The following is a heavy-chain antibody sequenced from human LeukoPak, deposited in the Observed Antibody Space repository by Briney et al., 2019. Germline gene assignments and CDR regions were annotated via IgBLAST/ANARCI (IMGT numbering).Heavy chain of an antibody. D-gene: IGHD2-21*02. J-gene: IGHJ3*02. V-gene: IGHV1-69*04. Sequence: SVKVSCKASGGTFSSYAISWVRQAPGQGLEWMGRIIPILGIANYAQKFQGRVTITADKSTSTAYMELSSLRSEDTAVHYCARDRDRVVVTAIRSAFDIWGQGTMVTVSS. CDR3: ARDRDRVVVTAIRSAFDI. CDR2: IIPILGIA. CDR1: GGTFSSYA.